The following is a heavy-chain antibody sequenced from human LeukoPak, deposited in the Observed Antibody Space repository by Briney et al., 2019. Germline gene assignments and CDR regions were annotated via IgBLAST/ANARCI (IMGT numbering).Heavy chain of an antibody. J-gene: IGHJ3*02. CDR1: GGSISSSSYY. CDR2: IYYSGST. V-gene: IGHV4-39*01. D-gene: IGHD3-3*01. Sequence: SESLSLTCTVSGGSISSSSYYWGWIRQPPGKGLEWIGSIYYSGSTYYNPSLKSRVTISVDTSKNQFSLKLSSVTAADTAVYYCARVYDFWSGYYGGDGGDAFDIWGQGTMVTVSS. CDR3: ARVYDFWSGYYGGDGGDAFDI.